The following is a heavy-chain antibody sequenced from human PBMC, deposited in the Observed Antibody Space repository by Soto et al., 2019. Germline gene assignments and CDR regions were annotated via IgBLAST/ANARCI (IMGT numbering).Heavy chain of an antibody. CDR1: GFTFTYAS. CDR2: IKRKTAGGTT. J-gene: IGHJ5*02. D-gene: IGHD3-3*01. Sequence: GASTRLSCAASGFTFTYASMRWLRKAPGKGLEWVGLIKRKTAGGTTDYAASVKGRFAISRDDSKNTLYLQMNSLKTEDTAVYYSTTAPTTWTWGRGNLVTVSS. CDR3: TTAPTTWT. V-gene: IGHV3-15*01.